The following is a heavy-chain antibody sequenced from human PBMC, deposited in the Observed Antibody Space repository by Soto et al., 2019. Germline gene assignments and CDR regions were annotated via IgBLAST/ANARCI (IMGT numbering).Heavy chain of an antibody. Sequence: QVQLVQSGTEVKKPGSSVRVSCKASGGTSNRFAFSWVRQAPGQGLEWMGGSIHIFGPANSAPRVQGRATITADESTSTGYMELSVLRSDDTATYYCVSGRGSGGFDSWGQGTQVLVSS. CDR2: SIHIFGPA. CDR3: VSGRGSGGFDS. D-gene: IGHD3-16*01. V-gene: IGHV1-69*01. J-gene: IGHJ4*02. CDR1: GGTSNRFA.